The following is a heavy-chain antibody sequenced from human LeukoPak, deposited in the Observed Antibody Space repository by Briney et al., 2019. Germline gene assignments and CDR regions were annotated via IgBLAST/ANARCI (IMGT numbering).Heavy chain of an antibody. D-gene: IGHD3-16*01. CDR3: ARGGGLDV. CDR1: GFTFSSYW. V-gene: IGHV3-7*03. CDR2: INHNGNVN. Sequence: GGSLRLSCEAPGFTFSSYWMNWARQAPGKGLEWVASINHNGNVNYYVDSVKGRFTISRDNAKNSLYLQMSNLRAEDTAVYFCARGGGLDVWGQGATVTVSS. J-gene: IGHJ6*02.